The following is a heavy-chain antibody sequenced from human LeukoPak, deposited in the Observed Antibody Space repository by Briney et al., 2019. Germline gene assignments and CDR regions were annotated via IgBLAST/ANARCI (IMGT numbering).Heavy chain of an antibody. CDR3: TRGGFDHNMDV. CDR2: IDNDGTDT. D-gene: IGHD3-9*01. V-gene: IGHV3-74*01. J-gene: IGHJ6*03. CDR1: GFSLSRYW. Sequence: GGSLRLFCAASGFSLSRYWMHWVRQAPGTGLVWVSYIDNDGTDTNYADSVRGRFTVSRDNAKNTLYLQMNGLRAEDTAVYYCTRGGFDHNMDVWGKGTTVT.